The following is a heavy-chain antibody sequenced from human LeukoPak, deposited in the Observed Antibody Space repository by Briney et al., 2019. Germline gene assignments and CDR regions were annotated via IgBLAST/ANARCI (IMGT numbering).Heavy chain of an antibody. J-gene: IGHJ6*03. CDR1: GYTFTGYY. Sequence: SVKVSCKASGYTFTGYYRHWVRHAPGQGLEWIGRINPNSGGTNYAQKFQGRVTMTRDTSISTAYMEMSRLRSDDTAVYYCERAPHWNHRYYCYMEVWGKGTTVTVSS. V-gene: IGHV1-2*06. D-gene: IGHD1-1*01. CDR3: ERAPHWNHRYYCYMEV. CDR2: INPNSGGT.